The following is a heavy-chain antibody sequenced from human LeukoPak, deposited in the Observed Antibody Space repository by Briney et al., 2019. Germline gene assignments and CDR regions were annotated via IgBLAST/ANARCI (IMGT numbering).Heavy chain of an antibody. D-gene: IGHD1-26*01. Sequence: GGSLRLSCAASGFTFDDYAMHWIRQAPGKGLEWVSGISWNSGSIGYADSVKGRFTISRDNAKNSLYLQMNSLRAEDTALYYCAKEGIVGATKGGYYFDYWGQGTLVTVSS. CDR3: AKEGIVGATKGGYYFDY. V-gene: IGHV3-9*01. CDR1: GFTFDDYA. J-gene: IGHJ4*02. CDR2: ISWNSGSI.